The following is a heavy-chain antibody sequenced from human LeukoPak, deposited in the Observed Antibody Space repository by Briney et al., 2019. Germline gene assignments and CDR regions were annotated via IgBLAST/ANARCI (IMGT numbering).Heavy chain of an antibody. D-gene: IGHD1-26*01. CDR2: ISGSGSST. J-gene: IGHJ4*02. Sequence: GGSLRLSCAVSGFTFSSYAMSWVRQAPGKGLEWVSAISGSGSSTYYADSVKGRFTISRDNSKNTLYLQMNSLRAEDTAVYYCAKAVGGYSFDYWGQGTLVTVSS. CDR1: GFTFSSYA. V-gene: IGHV3-23*01. CDR3: AKAVGGYSFDY.